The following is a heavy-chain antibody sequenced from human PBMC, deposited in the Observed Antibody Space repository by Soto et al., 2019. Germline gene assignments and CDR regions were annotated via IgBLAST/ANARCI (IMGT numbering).Heavy chain of an antibody. Sequence: EVQLGESGGGLVQPGGSLRLSCAVSGFTFSDHYIDWVRQAPGKGLEWVGRTRNKAKSYTTGYAASVKGRFTISRDNSKHSVYLQMDSLKTEDTAVYYCASALKVGSWTHFDYWGQGTLVTVSS. V-gene: IGHV3-72*01. CDR3: ASALKVGSWTHFDY. CDR1: GFTFSDHY. CDR2: TRNKAKSYTT. D-gene: IGHD1-26*01. J-gene: IGHJ4*02.